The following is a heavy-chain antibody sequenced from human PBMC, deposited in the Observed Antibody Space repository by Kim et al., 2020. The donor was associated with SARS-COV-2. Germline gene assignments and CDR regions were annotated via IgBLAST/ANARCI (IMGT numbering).Heavy chain of an antibody. V-gene: IGHV3-21*01. CDR1: GFTFSSYS. Sequence: GGSLRLSCAASGFTFSSYSMNWVRQAPGKGLEWVSSISSSSSYIYYADSVKGRFTISRDNAKNTLYLQMNSLRAEDTAVYYCARVLGSAVMATGYFDSWGHGTLVTVSS. J-gene: IGHJ4*01. CDR3: ARVLGSAVMATGYFDS. CDR2: ISSSSSYI. D-gene: IGHD2-21*01.